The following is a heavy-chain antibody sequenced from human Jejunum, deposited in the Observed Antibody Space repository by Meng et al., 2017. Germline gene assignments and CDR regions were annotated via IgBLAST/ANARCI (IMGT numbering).Heavy chain of an antibody. V-gene: IGHV4-4*02. CDR1: GGSISSGHW. CDR2: IHHSGRV. Sequence: QVDVQESGPGLVKPSGTLSLTCAVSGGSISSGHWWSWVRQSPGEGLQWIGEIHHSGRVTYNPSLKSRVAISVDMSKNQFSLELSSVTAADTAVYYCAKNGAYCLEYWGQGTLVTVSS. CDR3: AKNGAYCLEY. D-gene: IGHD2-8*02. J-gene: IGHJ4*02.